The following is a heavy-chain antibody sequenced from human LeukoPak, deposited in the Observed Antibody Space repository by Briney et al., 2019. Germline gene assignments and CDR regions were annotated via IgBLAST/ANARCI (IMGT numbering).Heavy chain of an antibody. CDR1: GGSISSYY. V-gene: IGHV4-59*08. D-gene: IGHD6-13*01. J-gene: IGHJ4*02. CDR3: ARLSSGSSSWYDIDY. CDR2: IYYSGST. Sequence: SKTLSLTCTVSGGSISSYYWSWIRQPPGKGLEWIGYIYYSGSTNYNPSLKSRVTISVDTSKNQFSLKLSSVTAADTAVYYCARLSSGSSSWYDIDYWGQGTLVTVSS.